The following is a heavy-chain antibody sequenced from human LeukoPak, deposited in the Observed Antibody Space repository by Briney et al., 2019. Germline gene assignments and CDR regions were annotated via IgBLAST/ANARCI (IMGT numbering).Heavy chain of an antibody. CDR1: GXSVRSNSDY. CDR2: IHYSGST. CDR3: ARAQVYCSGGTCYLIGFDY. J-gene: IGHJ4*02. Sequence: SETLSLTCSVSGXSVRSNSDYWNWIRQPPGMGLEWIGYIHYSGSTDYNPAFKSRVTMSVDTSKNQFSLKVTSMTAADTAVYFCARAQVYCSGGTCYLIGFDYWGQGTLVTVSS. V-gene: IGHV4-61*01. D-gene: IGHD2-15*01.